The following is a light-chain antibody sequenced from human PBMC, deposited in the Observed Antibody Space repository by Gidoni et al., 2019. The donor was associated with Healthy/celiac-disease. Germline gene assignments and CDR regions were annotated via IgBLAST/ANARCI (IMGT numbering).Light chain of an antibody. CDR1: QSISSY. V-gene: IGKV1-39*01. CDR2: AAS. J-gene: IGKJ3*01. Sequence: DIQMTQSPSSLSASVGDRVAITCRASQSISSYLNWYQQKPGKAPKLLIYAASSLQSGVPSRFSGSGSGTDFTLTISSPQPEDFATYYFQQSYSTPFTFGPGTKVEIK. CDR3: QQSYSTPFT.